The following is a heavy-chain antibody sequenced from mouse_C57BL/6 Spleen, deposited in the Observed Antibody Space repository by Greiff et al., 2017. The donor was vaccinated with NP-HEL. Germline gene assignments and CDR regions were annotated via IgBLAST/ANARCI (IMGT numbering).Heavy chain of an antibody. V-gene: IGHV1-19*01. D-gene: IGHD1-1*01. CDR1: GYTFTDYY. CDR3: VTTVVAREYYFDY. J-gene: IGHJ2*01. Sequence: VQLKESGPVLVKPGASVKMSCKASGYTFTDYYMNWVKQSHGKSLEWIGVINPYNGGTSYNQKFKGKATLTVDKSSSTAYMELNSLTSEDSAVYYFVTTVVAREYYFDYWGQGTTLTVSS. CDR2: INPYNGGT.